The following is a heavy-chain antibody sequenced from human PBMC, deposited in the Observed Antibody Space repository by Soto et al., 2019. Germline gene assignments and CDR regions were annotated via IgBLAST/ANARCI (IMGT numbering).Heavy chain of an antibody. D-gene: IGHD2-21*02. CDR2: IYYSGST. V-gene: IGHV4-31*03. J-gene: IGHJ2*01. CDR3: ARSGRYCGGDSYLLRYWYFEL. Sequence: PSETLSLTCTASGGSISSGGYYWSWIRQHPGRGLEWIGYIYYSGSTYYNPSLKSRVTISVDTSKNQFSLKLSSVTAADTAVYYCARSGRYCGGDSYLLRYWYFELWGRGTLVTVSS. CDR1: GGSISSGGYY.